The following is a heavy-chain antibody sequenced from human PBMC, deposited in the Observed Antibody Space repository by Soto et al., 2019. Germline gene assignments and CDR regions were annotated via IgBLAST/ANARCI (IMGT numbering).Heavy chain of an antibody. Sequence: GGSLRLSCTASGFTFGDYAMSWFRQAPGKGLEWVGFIRSKAYGGTTEYAASVKGRFTISRDDSKSIAYLQMNSLKTEDTAVYYCTRAIPFGELFPSDYYYGMDVWGQGTTVTVSS. CDR3: TRAIPFGELFPSDYYYGMDV. D-gene: IGHD3-10*01. V-gene: IGHV3-49*03. CDR2: IRSKAYGGTT. CDR1: GFTFGDYA. J-gene: IGHJ6*02.